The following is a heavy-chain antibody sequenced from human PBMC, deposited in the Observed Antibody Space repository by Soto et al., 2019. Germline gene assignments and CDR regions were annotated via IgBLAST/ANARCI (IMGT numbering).Heavy chain of an antibody. CDR3: ARGYYDSSGYYPLDY. D-gene: IGHD3-22*01. CDR2: IIPIFGTA. J-gene: IGHJ4*02. Sequence: GASVKVSCKASGGTFSSYAISWVRQAPGQGLEWMGGIIPIFGTANCAQKFQGRVTITADESTSTAYMELSSLRSEDTAVYYCARGYYDSSGYYPLDYWGQGTLVTVSS. CDR1: GGTFSSYA. V-gene: IGHV1-69*13.